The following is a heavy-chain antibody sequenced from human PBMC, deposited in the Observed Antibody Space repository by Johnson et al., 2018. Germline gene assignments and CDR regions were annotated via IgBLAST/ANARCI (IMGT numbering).Heavy chain of an antibody. V-gene: IGHV3-21*01. Sequence: VQLQESGGGLVKPGGSLKLSCAASGFTFSAFSMNWVRLAPGKGLEWISSISAAGTSLYYTDSVKGRFTISRDNGQNSLYLQMNSLKDEDTGLYYCTRESLDGKFDCWGQGTLVTVAS. D-gene: IGHD1-14*01. J-gene: IGHJ4*02. CDR1: GFTFSAFS. CDR3: TRESLDGKFDC. CDR2: ISAAGTSL.